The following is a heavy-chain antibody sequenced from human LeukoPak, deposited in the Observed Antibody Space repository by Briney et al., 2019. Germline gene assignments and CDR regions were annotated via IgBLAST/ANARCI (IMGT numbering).Heavy chain of an antibody. Sequence: SVKVSCKASGGTFSSYAISWVRQAPGQGLEWMGGIIPIFGTANYAQKFQGRVTITADGATSTAYMELSSLRSEDTAVYYCAFSYCGGDCYHFDYWGQGTLVTVSS. V-gene: IGHV1-69*13. CDR1: GGTFSSYA. D-gene: IGHD2-21*02. J-gene: IGHJ4*02. CDR2: IIPIFGTA. CDR3: AFSYCGGDCYHFDY.